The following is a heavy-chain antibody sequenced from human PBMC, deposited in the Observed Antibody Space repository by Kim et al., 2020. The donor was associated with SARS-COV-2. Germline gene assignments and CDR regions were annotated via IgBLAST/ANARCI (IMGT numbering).Heavy chain of an antibody. Sequence: YAQKFQSVVPMTRDTSTSTVYMALSSLRSEDTAVYYCATRGEGSQYYFDYWGQGTLVTVSS. CDR3: ATRGEGSQYYFDY. V-gene: IGHV1-46*01. D-gene: IGHD3-10*01. J-gene: IGHJ4*02.